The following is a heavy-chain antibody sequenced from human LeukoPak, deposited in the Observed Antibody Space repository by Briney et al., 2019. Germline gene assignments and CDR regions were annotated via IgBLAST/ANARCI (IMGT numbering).Heavy chain of an antibody. CDR2: IYYSGST. Sequence: PSETLSLTCTVSGGSISSYYWSWIRQPPGKGLEWIGYIYYSGSTNYKPSLKSRVTISVDTSKNQFSLKLSSVTAADTAVYYCARAYYDFWSGYSYFDYWGQGTLVTVSS. CDR3: ARAYYDFWSGYSYFDY. D-gene: IGHD3-3*01. V-gene: IGHV4-59*01. CDR1: GGSISSYY. J-gene: IGHJ4*02.